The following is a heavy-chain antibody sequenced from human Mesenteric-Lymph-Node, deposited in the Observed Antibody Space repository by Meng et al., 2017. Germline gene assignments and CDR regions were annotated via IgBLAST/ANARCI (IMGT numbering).Heavy chain of an antibody. D-gene: IGHD3-22*01. Sequence: SVKVSCKASGGTFSGYAVSWARQAPGQGLEWMGGIIPIFGTANYAQKFQGRVTITTDESTSTAYMELSSLRSEDTAVYYCARLYYYDSSGSYYFDYWGQGTLVTVSS. CDR1: GGTFSGYA. CDR2: IIPIFGTA. J-gene: IGHJ4*02. V-gene: IGHV1-69*05. CDR3: ARLYYYDSSGSYYFDY.